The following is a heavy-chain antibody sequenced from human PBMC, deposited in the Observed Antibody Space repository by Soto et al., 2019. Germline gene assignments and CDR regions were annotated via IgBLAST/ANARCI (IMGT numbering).Heavy chain of an antibody. CDR3: ARDSSSAFWYYGMDV. J-gene: IGHJ6*02. V-gene: IGHV3-48*02. Sequence: PGGSLRLSCAASGFTFSSYSMNWVRQAPGKGLEWVSYISSSSSNMYYVDSVEGRFTMSRDNAKNSLYLQMNSLRDEDTAVYYCARDSSSAFWYYGMDVWGQGTTVTVSS. D-gene: IGHD6-19*01. CDR1: GFTFSSYS. CDR2: ISSSSSNM.